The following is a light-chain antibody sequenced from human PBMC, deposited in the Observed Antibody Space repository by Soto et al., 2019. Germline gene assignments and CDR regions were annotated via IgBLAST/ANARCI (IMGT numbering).Light chain of an antibody. Sequence: LTQSPGTLSLSPGERATISCRARQSISRYYLAWYQHKPGQAPRLLMNGASSRASGIPPRFSGGGSASAFSLTTSSLEHEDCVVYYCQQSGGSPPYTFGQGTRLEIK. CDR3: QQSGGSPPYT. CDR2: GAS. J-gene: IGKJ2*01. CDR1: QSISRYY. V-gene: IGKV3-20*01.